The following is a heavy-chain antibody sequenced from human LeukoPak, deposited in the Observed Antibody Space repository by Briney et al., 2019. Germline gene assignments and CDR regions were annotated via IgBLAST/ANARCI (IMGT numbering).Heavy chain of an antibody. CDR1: GYTFTSYG. CDR2: ISAYNGNT. D-gene: IGHD3-10*01. Sequence: GASVKVSCRASGYTFTSYGISWVRQAPGQGLEWMGWISAYNGNTNYAQKLQGRVTMTTDTSTSTAYMELRSLRSDDTAVYYCARVRGITMGEESNYWGQGTLVTVSS. V-gene: IGHV1-18*01. CDR3: ARVRGITMGEESNY. J-gene: IGHJ4*02.